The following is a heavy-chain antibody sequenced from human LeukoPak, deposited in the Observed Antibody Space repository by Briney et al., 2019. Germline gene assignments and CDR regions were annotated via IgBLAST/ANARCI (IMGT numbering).Heavy chain of an antibody. D-gene: IGHD3-9*01. V-gene: IGHV3-73*01. J-gene: IGHJ4*02. CDR3: AGDYNFLTGLNY. CDR1: GLTFSGSG. CDR2: IGRQGDSDAT. Sequence: GGSLRLSCAASGLTFSGSGIHWVRQASGKGLEWLGRIGRQGDSDATGYAASLKGKFTISRVDSRNTAYLQMNSLKTEDTAVYYCAGDYNFLTGLNYWGQGTLVTVSS.